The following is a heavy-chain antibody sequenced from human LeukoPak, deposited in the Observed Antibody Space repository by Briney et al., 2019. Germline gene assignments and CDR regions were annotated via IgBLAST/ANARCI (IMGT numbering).Heavy chain of an antibody. CDR2: ISSSGSTI. J-gene: IGHJ6*02. CDR1: GFTFGSYE. D-gene: IGHD3-9*01. V-gene: IGHV3-48*03. CDR3: ARRFTYYDILTGYGMDV. Sequence: PGGSLRLSCAASGFTFGSYEMNWVRQAPGKGLEWVSYISSSGSTIYYADSVKGRFTISRDNAKNSLYLQMNSLRAEDTAVYYCARRFTYYDILTGYGMDVWGQGTTVTVSS.